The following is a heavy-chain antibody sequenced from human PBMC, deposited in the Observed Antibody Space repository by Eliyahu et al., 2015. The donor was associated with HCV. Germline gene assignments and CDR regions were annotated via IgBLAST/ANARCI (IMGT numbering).Heavy chain of an antibody. D-gene: IGHD1-26*01. CDR3: VSQVGATIDY. J-gene: IGHJ4*02. CDR2: MYYSGNN. V-gene: IGHV4-39*07. Sequence: QLQLQESGPGLVKPSETLSLTCTVSGXSISSSSYYWGWIRQPPGKGLEWIGSMYYSGNNYYSXSLKSRVTISVDTSKNQFSLRLTSVTAADTAVYYCVSQVGATIDYWGQGTLVTVSS. CDR1: GXSISSSSYY.